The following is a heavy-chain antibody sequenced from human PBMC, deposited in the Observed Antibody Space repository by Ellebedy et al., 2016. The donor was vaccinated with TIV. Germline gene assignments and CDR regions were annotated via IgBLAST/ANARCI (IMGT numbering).Heavy chain of an antibody. CDR1: GGSISSPSYY. D-gene: IGHD1-1*01. CDR3: ARHHTVERGAIDY. V-gene: IGHV4-39*01. CDR2: IYYSGST. Sequence: MPSETLSLTCTVSGGSISSPSYYWGLIRQPPGKGLEWIGSIYYSGSTYYYPSLKSRVTMSIDTSKNQFSLKLSSVTAADTAVYYCARHHTVERGAIDYWGQGTLVTVSS. J-gene: IGHJ4*02.